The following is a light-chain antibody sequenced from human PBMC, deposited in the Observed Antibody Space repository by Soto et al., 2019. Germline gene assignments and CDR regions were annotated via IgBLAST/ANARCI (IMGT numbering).Light chain of an antibody. V-gene: IGKV3-20*01. CDR3: QQYGTSPRT. J-gene: IGKJ1*01. CDR2: GAS. CDR1: QRISSRK. Sequence: EIVLTQSPGTLSLSPGDRATLSCRASQRISSRKLAWYQQKPGQAPRLFIYGASSRATGIPDRFSGSGSGTDFTLTISRLEPEDFAVYYCQQYGTSPRTFGQGTKVEI.